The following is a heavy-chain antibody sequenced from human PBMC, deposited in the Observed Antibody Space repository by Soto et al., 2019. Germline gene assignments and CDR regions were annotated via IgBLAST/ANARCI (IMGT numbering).Heavy chain of an antibody. CDR1: GGSTSSSSYY. V-gene: IGHV4-39*01. CDR3: ARRKGADFWSGYFVHDVNYMDV. D-gene: IGHD3-3*01. Sequence: SETLSLTCTVSGGSTSSSSYYWGWIRQPPGKGLEWIGSIYYSGSTYYNPSLKSRVTISVDTSKNQFSLKLGSVTAADTAVYYCARRKGADFWSGYFVHDVNYMDVWGKGTTVTVSS. J-gene: IGHJ6*03. CDR2: IYYSGST.